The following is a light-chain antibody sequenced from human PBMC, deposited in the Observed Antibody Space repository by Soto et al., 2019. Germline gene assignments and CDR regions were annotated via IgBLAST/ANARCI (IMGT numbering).Light chain of an antibody. CDR1: QRVDSY. CDR3: QQTYTSDAT. V-gene: IGKV1-39*01. J-gene: IGKJ1*01. CDR2: ASS. Sequence: DNHVTHSPSSLPSSVLDILTLSWQTRQRVDSYIHWYQHQSAKPPKLLIYASSTLQGRVPSRFGGGGSGTAFSLISTVQQPGDSATYCYQQTYTSDATFGRGTKVDIK.